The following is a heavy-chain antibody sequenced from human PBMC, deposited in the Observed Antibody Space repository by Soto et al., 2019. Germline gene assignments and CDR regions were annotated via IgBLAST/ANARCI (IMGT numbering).Heavy chain of an antibody. D-gene: IGHD2-2*01. Sequence: GGSLRLSCAASGFTFSSYWMHWVRQAPGKGLVWVSRINSDGSSTSYADSVKGRFTISRDNAKNTLYLQMNSLRAEDTAVYYCARVYGSTSPLGSLNYYYYYGMDVWGQGTTVTVSS. CDR1: GFTFSSYW. V-gene: IGHV3-74*01. CDR3: ARVYGSTSPLGSLNYYYYYGMDV. CDR2: INSDGSST. J-gene: IGHJ6*02.